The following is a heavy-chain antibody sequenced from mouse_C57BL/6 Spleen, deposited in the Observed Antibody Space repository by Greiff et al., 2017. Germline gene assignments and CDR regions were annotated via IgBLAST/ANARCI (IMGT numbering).Heavy chain of an antibody. J-gene: IGHJ4*01. Sequence: VQLQQSGAELVKPGASVKISCKASGYAFSSYWMHWVKQRPGKGLEWIGQIYPGDGETNYNGKVKGKATLTAEKSSSTAYMQLSRLTSEDSAVYFCARSITTVVVEDAMDYWGQGTSVTVSS. D-gene: IGHD1-1*01. CDR3: ARSITTVVVEDAMDY. CDR2: IYPGDGET. CDR1: GYAFSSYW. V-gene: IGHV1-80*01.